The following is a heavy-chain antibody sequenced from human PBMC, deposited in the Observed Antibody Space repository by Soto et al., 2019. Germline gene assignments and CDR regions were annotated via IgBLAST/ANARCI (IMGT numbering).Heavy chain of an antibody. CDR1: GYTFSTYT. CDR3: ARGVVPSALLHDMDV. D-gene: IGHD2-2*02. V-gene: IGHV1-3*01. J-gene: IGHJ6*02. CDR2: INAGNGDT. Sequence: GASVKVSCKASGYTFSTYTMHWVRQAPGQRLEWMGWINAGNGDTKYSQKFQGRVTITGDTSASTAYMELSSLRSEGTAVYYCARGVVPSALLHDMDVWGQGTTVTVSS.